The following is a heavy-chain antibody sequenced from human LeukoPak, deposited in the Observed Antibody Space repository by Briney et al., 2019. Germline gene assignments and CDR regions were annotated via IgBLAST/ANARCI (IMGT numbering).Heavy chain of an antibody. CDR2: INHSGST. D-gene: IGHD3-10*01. J-gene: IGHJ4*02. CDR1: GVSFSGYY. V-gene: IGHV4-34*01. CDR3: AREGGSGSYDY. Sequence: SETLSLTCAVYGVSFSGYYWSWIRQPPGKGLEWIGEINHSGSTNYNPSLKSRVTISVDTSKNQFSLKLSSVTAADTAVYYCAREGGSGSYDYWGQGTLVTVSS.